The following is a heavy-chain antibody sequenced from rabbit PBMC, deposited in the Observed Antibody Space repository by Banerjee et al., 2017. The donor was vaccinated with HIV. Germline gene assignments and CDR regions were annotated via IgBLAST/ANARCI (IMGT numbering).Heavy chain of an antibody. D-gene: IGHD4-1*01. CDR1: GVSFSISSY. CDR3: ARDLDDVIGWNFGW. V-gene: IGHV1S40*01. Sequence: QSLEESGGDLVKPGASLTLTCTASGVSFSISSYICWVRQAPGKGLEWIACIVPVFGSTYYASWAKGRFAISKTSSTTVTLQMTSLTAADTATYFCARDLDDVIGWNFGWWGPGTLVTVS. J-gene: IGHJ4*01. CDR2: IVPVFGST.